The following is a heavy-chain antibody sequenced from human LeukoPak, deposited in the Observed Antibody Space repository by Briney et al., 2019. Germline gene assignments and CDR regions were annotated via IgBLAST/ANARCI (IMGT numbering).Heavy chain of an antibody. CDR1: GYTFTGYY. CDR3: ARAHYLGAPKN. J-gene: IGHJ4*02. D-gene: IGHD3-10*01. V-gene: IGHV1-2*02. Sequence: GASVKVSCKASGYTFTGYYMHWVRQAPGQGLEWMGWINPNSGVTNYAQKFQGRVTITRDTSISTAYMELSRLKSDDTAVYYCARAHYLGAPKNWGQGTLVTVSS. CDR2: INPNSGVT.